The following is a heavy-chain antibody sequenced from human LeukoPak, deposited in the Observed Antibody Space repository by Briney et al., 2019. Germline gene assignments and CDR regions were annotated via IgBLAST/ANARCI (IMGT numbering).Heavy chain of an antibody. CDR3: ASDIVVVPAASSVYYYYGMDV. J-gene: IGHJ6*02. Sequence: GGSLRLSCAASGFTVSSNYMSWVRQAPGKGLEWVSVIYSGGSTYYADSVKGRFTISRDNSKNTLYLQMNSLRAEDTAVYYCASDIVVVPAASSVYYYYGMDVWGQGTTVTVSS. CDR2: IYSGGST. D-gene: IGHD2-2*01. CDR1: GFTVSSNY. V-gene: IGHV3-66*01.